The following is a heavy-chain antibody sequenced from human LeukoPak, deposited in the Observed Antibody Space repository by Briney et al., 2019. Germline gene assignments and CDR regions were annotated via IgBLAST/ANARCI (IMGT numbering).Heavy chain of an antibody. D-gene: IGHD4-11*01. J-gene: IGHJ5*02. CDR2: INPNSGGT. V-gene: IGHV1-2*04. CDR3: ARGPNQTVTTPTNNWFDP. CDR1: GYTFTGYY. Sequence: ASVKVSCKASGYTFTGYYMHWVGQAAGQGREGMGWINPNSGGTNYAQKFQGWVTMTRDTSISTAYMELSRLRSDDTAVYYCARGPNQTVTTPTNNWFDPWGQGTLVTVSS.